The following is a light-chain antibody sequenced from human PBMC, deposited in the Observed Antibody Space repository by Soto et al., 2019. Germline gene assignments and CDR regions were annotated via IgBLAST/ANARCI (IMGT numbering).Light chain of an antibody. V-gene: IGLV2-23*01. CDR1: SSDVGSYNL. Sequence: QSVLTQPVSVSGSPGQSITISCTGTSSDVGSYNLVSWYQHHPGKAPKLMIYEGSKRPSGISNRFSGSKSGNTASLTISGLQAEDEADYYCCSYAGSSTWVFGGGTKLTVL. J-gene: IGLJ3*02. CDR2: EGS. CDR3: CSYAGSSTWV.